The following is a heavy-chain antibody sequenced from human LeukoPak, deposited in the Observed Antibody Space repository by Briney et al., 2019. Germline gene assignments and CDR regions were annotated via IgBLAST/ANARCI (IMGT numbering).Heavy chain of an antibody. CDR1: GGSMRNYY. Sequence: PSETLSLTCTVSGGSMRNYYWSWLRQSPGKGLEWIGYIHYSGTTNYNPSLSSRVTISVDTSKNQFSLKVSSVTAADTAVYYCARHHWRSAYFDYWGQGTLVTVSS. CDR2: IHYSGTT. D-gene: IGHD1-1*01. J-gene: IGHJ4*02. V-gene: IGHV4-59*08. CDR3: ARHHWRSAYFDY.